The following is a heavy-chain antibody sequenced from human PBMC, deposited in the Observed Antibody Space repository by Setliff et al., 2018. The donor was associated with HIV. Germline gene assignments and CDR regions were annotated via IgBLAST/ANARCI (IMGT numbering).Heavy chain of an antibody. CDR3: ARAGYYGSTSYWEYFQH. Sequence: SETLSLTCSVSGASISSYYWSWIRQPPGKGLEWIGYISPTGNTNYNPSLKSRVTISTDTSKNQFSLNVRSVTAADTAVYFCARAGYYGSTSYWEYFQHWGQGTLVTVSS. CDR1: GASISSYY. CDR2: ISPTGNT. D-gene: IGHD3-22*01. J-gene: IGHJ1*01. V-gene: IGHV4-59*01.